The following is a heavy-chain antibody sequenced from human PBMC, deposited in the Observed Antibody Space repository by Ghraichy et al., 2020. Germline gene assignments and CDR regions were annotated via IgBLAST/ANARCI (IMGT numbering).Heavy chain of an antibody. CDR3: AASVAAAGTGERGYFDY. CDR1: GFTFSSYA. J-gene: IGHJ4*02. D-gene: IGHD6-13*01. Sequence: GESLNISCAASGFTFSSYAMSWVRQAPGKGLEWVSAISGSGGSTYYADSVKGRFTISRDNSKNTLYLQMNSLRAEDTAVYYCAASVAAAGTGERGYFDYWGQGTLVTVSS. V-gene: IGHV3-23*01. CDR2: ISGSGGST.